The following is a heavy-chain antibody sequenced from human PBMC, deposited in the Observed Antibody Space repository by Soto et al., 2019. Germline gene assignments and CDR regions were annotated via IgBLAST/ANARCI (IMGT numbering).Heavy chain of an antibody. CDR1: GGSISSYY. J-gene: IGHJ6*03. CDR3: ARGTAAAGYYMDV. CDR2: IYYSGST. V-gene: IGHV4-59*08. Sequence: SETLSLTCTVSGGSISSYYWSWIRQPPGKGLEWIGYIYYSGSTNYNPSLKSRVTISVDTSKNQFSLKLSSVTAADTVVYYCARGTAAAGYYMDVWGKGTTVTVSS. D-gene: IGHD6-13*01.